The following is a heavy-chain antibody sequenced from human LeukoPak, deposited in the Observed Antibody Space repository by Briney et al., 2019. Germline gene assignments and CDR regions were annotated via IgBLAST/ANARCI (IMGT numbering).Heavy chain of an antibody. D-gene: IGHD1-26*01. J-gene: IGHJ4*02. Sequence: SETLSLTCTVSGCSISSSSYYWGWIRQPPGKVLEWIGSIYYSGSTYYNPSLKSRVTISVDTSKNLFSLKLSSVTAADTAVYYCARHISRGGATMFDYWGQGTLVTVSS. CDR1: GCSISSSSYY. CDR3: ARHISRGGATMFDY. V-gene: IGHV4-39*01. CDR2: IYYSGST.